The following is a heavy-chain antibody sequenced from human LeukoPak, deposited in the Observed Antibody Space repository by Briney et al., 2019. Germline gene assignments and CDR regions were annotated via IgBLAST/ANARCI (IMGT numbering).Heavy chain of an antibody. CDR3: ASIRFLEWHFDY. CDR2: IDPNSGGT. J-gene: IGHJ4*02. V-gene: IGHV1-2*06. Sequence: GVSVKVSCKASGYTFTGYYMHWVRQAPGQGLEWMGRIDPNSGGTNYAQKFQGRVTMTRDTSISTAYMELSRLRSDDTAVYYCASIRFLEWHFDYWGQGTLVTVSS. D-gene: IGHD3-3*01. CDR1: GYTFTGYY.